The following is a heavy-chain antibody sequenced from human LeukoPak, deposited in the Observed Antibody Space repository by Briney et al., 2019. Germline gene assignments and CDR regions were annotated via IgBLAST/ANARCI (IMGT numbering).Heavy chain of an antibody. V-gene: IGHV1-24*01. D-gene: IGHD4-17*01. J-gene: IGHJ5*02. CDR2: FDPKDGET. CDR3: ATDRQLRGLPEAGFDP. Sequence: GASVKVSCKVSGYTLTELSMHWVRQAPGKGLEWMGGFDPKDGETIYAQKFQGRVTMTEDTSTDTAYMELSSLRSEDTAVYYCATDRQLRGLPEAGFDPWGQGTLVTVSS. CDR1: GYTLTELS.